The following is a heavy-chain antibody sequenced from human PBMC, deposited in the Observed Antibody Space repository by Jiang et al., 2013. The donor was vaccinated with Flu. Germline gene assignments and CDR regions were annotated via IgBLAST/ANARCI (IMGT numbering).Heavy chain of an antibody. V-gene: IGHV3-15*07. CDR2: IKTKIDGGTA. CDR1: GFIFDNAW. J-gene: IGHJ4*02. D-gene: IGHD4-17*01. Sequence: VKPGGSLRLSCEASGFIFDNAWMHWVRQAPGKGLEWVGRIKTKIDGGTADYAAPVKGRFTVSRDDSKSTLYLEMNSLKTEDTAVYYCTTNYGDYFWSSFDFWGQGTLVTVSS. CDR3: TTNYGDYFWSSFDF.